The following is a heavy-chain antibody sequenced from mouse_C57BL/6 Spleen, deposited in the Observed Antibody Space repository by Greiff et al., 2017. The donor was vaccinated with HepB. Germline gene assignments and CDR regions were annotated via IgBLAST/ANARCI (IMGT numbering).Heavy chain of an antibody. J-gene: IGHJ4*01. CDR1: GFTFSSYA. V-gene: IGHV5-4*03. Sequence: EVKLQESGGGLVKPGGSLKLSCAASGFTFSSYAMSWVRQTPEKRLEWVATISDGGSYTYYPDNVKGRFTISRDNAKNNLYLQMSHLKSEDTAMYYCASLTTVVAPMDYWGQGTSVTVSS. CDR2: ISDGGSYT. D-gene: IGHD1-1*01. CDR3: ASLTTVVAPMDY.